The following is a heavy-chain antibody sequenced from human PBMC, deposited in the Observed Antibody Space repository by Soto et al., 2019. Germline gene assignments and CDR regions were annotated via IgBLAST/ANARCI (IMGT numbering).Heavy chain of an antibody. J-gene: IGHJ3*02. CDR1: GGSISSGGYY. Sequence: QVQLQESGPGLVKPSQTLSLTCTVSGGSISSGGYYWSWIRQHPGKGLEWIGYIYYIGSTYYNPSLKSRVSISLATSKNQFSLKLSSVTAADTAMYYCARFYMVRGVMGAFDIWGQGTMVTVSS. CDR3: ARFYMVRGVMGAFDI. CDR2: IYYIGST. V-gene: IGHV4-31*03. D-gene: IGHD3-10*01.